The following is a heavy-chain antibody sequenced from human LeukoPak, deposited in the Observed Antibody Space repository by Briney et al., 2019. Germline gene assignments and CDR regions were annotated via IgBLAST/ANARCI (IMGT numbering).Heavy chain of an antibody. V-gene: IGHV7-4-1*02. CDR1: GYTFTSYA. CDR2: MNTNTGNP. Sequence: ASVKVSCKTSGYTFTSYAMNWVRQAPGQGLEWMGWMNTNTGNPTYAQGFTGRFVFSLDTSVSTAYLQISSLKAEDTAVYYCARGSWTMVRGWGDRRPYGMDVWGQGTTVTVSS. D-gene: IGHD3-10*01. J-gene: IGHJ6*02. CDR3: ARGSWTMVRGWGDRRPYGMDV.